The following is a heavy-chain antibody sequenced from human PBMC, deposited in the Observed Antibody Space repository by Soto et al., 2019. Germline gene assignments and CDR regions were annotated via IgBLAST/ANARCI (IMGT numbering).Heavy chain of an antibody. CDR2: IWYDGTKK. J-gene: IGHJ6*03. Sequence: QVQLVESGGGEVQPGGSLRLSCAASGFNLGTYGMHWVRQAPGKGLEWVTLIWYDGTKKYYADSVKGRFTISRDSSENTLYLHMDSLRAEDTAVYYCVRERNGYYLDVWGKGTTVTVSS. V-gene: IGHV3-33*01. CDR1: GFNLGTYG. CDR3: VRERNGYYLDV. D-gene: IGHD1-1*01.